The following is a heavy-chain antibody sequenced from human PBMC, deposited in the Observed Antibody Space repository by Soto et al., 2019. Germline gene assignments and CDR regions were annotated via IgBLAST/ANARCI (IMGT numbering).Heavy chain of an antibody. Sequence: PGESLKISCKGSGYSFTSHWISWVRQMPGKGLEWMGRIDPSDSYTSYSPSFQGHVTISADKSISTVYLQWSSLKASDTATYYCARGDTALSYWYFDLWGRGTLVT. CDR2: IDPSDSYT. CDR3: ARGDTALSYWYFDL. CDR1: GYSFTSHW. D-gene: IGHD5-18*01. J-gene: IGHJ2*01. V-gene: IGHV5-10-1*01.